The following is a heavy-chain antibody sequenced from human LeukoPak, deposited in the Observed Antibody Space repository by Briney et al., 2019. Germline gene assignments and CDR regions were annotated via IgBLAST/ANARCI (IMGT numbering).Heavy chain of an antibody. CDR1: GGTFSSYA. CDR2: IIPIFGTA. Sequence: SVKVSCKASGGTFSSYAISWVRQAPGQGLEWMGGIIPIFGTANYAQKFQGRVTITTDESTSTAYMELSSLRSEDTAVYYCASCRWLQFRIHGYYFDYWDQGTLVTVSS. D-gene: IGHD5-24*01. J-gene: IGHJ4*02. CDR3: ASCRWLQFRIHGYYFDY. V-gene: IGHV1-69*05.